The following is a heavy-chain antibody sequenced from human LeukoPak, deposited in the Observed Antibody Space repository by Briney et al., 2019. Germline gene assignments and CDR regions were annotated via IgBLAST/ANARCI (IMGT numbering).Heavy chain of an antibody. CDR1: GLTFSNAW. J-gene: IGHJ4*02. Sequence: PGGSLRLSCAASGLTFSNAWMTWVRQAPGKGLEWIGNIYHSGSTYYNPSLKSRVTISVDTSKNQFSLKLSSVTAADTAVYYCASYCSGGSCYWGFDYWGQGTLVTVSS. CDR3: ASYCSGGSCYWGFDY. V-gene: IGHV4-4*02. D-gene: IGHD2-15*01. CDR2: IYHSGST.